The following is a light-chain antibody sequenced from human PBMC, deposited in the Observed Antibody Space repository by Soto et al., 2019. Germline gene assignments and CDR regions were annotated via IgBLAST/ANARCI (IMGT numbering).Light chain of an antibody. J-gene: IGKJ4*01. CDR1: QSISTY. CDR2: AAS. CDR3: QQSYSTPLT. Sequence: DIQMTQSPSSLSASVGDRVTITCRASQSISTYLNWYQQIPGTAPKLLIYAASSLQSGVPSRFSGSGSGTDFTLTISSLQPEDFATYYCQQSYSTPLTFGGGTKVEIK. V-gene: IGKV1-39*01.